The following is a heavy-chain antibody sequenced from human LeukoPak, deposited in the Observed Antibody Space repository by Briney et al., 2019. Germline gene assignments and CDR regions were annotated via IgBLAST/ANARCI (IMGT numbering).Heavy chain of an antibody. CDR1: GFTFNTYT. CDR2: ISSGTSYI. J-gene: IGHJ4*02. CDR3: ARVQRGIAVALDY. Sequence: PGGSLRLSCAASGFTFNTYTMNWVRQAPGKGLEWVSSISSGTSYIYYADSVKGRFTISRDNAKNSLYLQMNSLRAEDTAVYYCARVQRGIAVALDYWGQGTLATVSS. V-gene: IGHV3-21*01. D-gene: IGHD6-19*01.